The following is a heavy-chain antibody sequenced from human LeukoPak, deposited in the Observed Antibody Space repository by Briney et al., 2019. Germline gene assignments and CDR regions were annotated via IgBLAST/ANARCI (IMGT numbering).Heavy chain of an antibody. J-gene: IGHJ3*02. CDR3: ARWVSTSYDAFDI. D-gene: IGHD6-6*01. Sequence: GGSLRLSCAASGFTFSYYAMHWVRQAPGKGLEYVSAISSDGGSTYYANSAKGRFTISRDNSKNMLFLQMGSLRAEDMAVYYCARWVSTSYDAFDIWGQGTMVTVSS. CDR2: ISSDGGST. V-gene: IGHV3-64*01. CDR1: GFTFSYYA.